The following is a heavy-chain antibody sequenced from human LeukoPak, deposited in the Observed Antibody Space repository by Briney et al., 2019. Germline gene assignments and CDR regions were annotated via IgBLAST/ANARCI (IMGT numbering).Heavy chain of an antibody. D-gene: IGHD5-18*01. CDR1: GGSVSSDSHY. Sequence: SETLSLTCTVSGGSVSSDSHYWSWIRQPSGKGLEWIGYIYYSGSTNYNPSLKSRVTISLDTSKNQFSLKLSSVTAADTAVYYCARVYSYALDYWGQGTLVTVSS. V-gene: IGHV4-61*01. CDR2: IYYSGST. CDR3: ARVYSYALDY. J-gene: IGHJ4*02.